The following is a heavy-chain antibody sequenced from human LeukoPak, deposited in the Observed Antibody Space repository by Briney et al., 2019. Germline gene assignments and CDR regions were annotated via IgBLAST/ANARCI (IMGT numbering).Heavy chain of an antibody. Sequence: ASVKVSCKASGGTFSSYAISWVRQAPGQGLEWMGGIIPIFGTANYAQKFQGRVTITTDESTSTAYMELSSLRSEDTAVYYCARSGDHSGSYYCYYYYMDVWGKGTTVTVFS. CDR2: IIPIFGTA. V-gene: IGHV1-69*05. CDR3: ARSGDHSGSYYCYYYYMDV. D-gene: IGHD1-26*01. CDR1: GGTFSSYA. J-gene: IGHJ6*03.